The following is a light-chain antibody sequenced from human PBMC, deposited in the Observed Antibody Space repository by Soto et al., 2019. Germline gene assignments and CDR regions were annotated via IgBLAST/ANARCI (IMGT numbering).Light chain of an antibody. CDR3: QSYYSSLRGV. V-gene: IGLV1-40*01. J-gene: IGLJ2*01. Sequence: QLVLTHPPSVSGAPGHRVTISCTGRSSNIGAGYDVHWYQQLPGTAPKLLIYGNSNRPSGVPDRFSGSKSGTSGSLAITGLQAEDEADYYCQSYYSSLRGVFGGGTNLTV. CDR2: GNS. CDR1: SSNIGAGYD.